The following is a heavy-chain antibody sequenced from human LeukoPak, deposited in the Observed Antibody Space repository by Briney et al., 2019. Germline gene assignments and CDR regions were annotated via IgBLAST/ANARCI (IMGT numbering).Heavy chain of an antibody. CDR1: NGSISSYY. J-gene: IGHJ5*02. V-gene: IGHV4-4*07. CDR3: ARGDRAVAGAWGWFDP. D-gene: IGHD6-19*01. CDR2: IHASGST. Sequence: SETLSLTCTVSNGSISSYYWSWIRQPAGKGLEWIGRIHASGSTNYNPSLKSRVTMSVDTPKNQFSLKLSSVTAADTAIYFCARGDRAVAGAWGWFDPWGQGTLVIVSS.